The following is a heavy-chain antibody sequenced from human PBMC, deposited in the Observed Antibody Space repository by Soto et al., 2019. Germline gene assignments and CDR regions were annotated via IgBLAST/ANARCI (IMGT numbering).Heavy chain of an antibody. J-gene: IGHJ3*02. CDR2: MSHSGGT. CDR1: GGFVSSGSYY. Sequence: QVQLQQWGAGLLKPSETLSLTCAVYGGFVSSGSYYWGWIRQPPGKGLEWIGEMSHSGGTHFNPSLKSRVTLSVDTSKNQFSLKMSSVTAADTALYSCSRVERGTATTVVDAFEIWGPGTMVTVSS. CDR3: SRVERGTATTVVDAFEI. D-gene: IGHD1-1*01. V-gene: IGHV4-34*01.